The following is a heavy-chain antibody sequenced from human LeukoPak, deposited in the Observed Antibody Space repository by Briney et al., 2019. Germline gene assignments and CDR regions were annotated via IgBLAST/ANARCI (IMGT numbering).Heavy chain of an antibody. CDR2: IYTSGST. D-gene: IGHD3-22*01. J-gene: IGHJ3*02. Sequence: SETLSLTCTVSGGSISSYYWSWIRQPPGKGLEWIGYIYTSGSTNYNPSLKSRVTISVDTSKNQFSLKLGSVTAADTAVYYCARRGYYDSSGYYYPHAFDIWGQGTMVTVSS. CDR1: GGSISSYY. CDR3: ARRGYYDSSGYYYPHAFDI. V-gene: IGHV4-4*09.